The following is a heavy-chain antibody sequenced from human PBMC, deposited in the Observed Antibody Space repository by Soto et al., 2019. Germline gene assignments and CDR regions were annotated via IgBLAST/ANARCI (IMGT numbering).Heavy chain of an antibody. CDR3: GKVSTYYYDSTFDY. J-gene: IGHJ4*02. CDR1: GFTFSSYG. V-gene: IGHV3-30*18. CDR2: ISYDGNYQ. Sequence: QVQLVESGGGVVQPGRSLRLSCAASGFTFSSYGMHWVRQAPGKGLEWVAIISYDGNYQHNADSVKGRFTISRDNSKNTLYLQMNSLRAEDTVVYYCGKVSTYYYDSTFDYWGQGTLVTVSS. D-gene: IGHD3-22*01.